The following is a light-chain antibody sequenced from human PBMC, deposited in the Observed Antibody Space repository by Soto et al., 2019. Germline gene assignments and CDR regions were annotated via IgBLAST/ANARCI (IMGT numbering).Light chain of an antibody. J-gene: IGKJ5*01. CDR3: QQYNNWPIT. CDR2: GAS. Sequence: EVVMTQSPATLSVSPGERSTLSFRASQTVGSNLAWYQQKPGQAPRLLIYGASTRASDTPARFSGSGSVTEFALTISSLQSEDFAVYYCQQYNNWPITFGQGTRLEI. V-gene: IGKV3D-15*01. CDR1: QTVGSN.